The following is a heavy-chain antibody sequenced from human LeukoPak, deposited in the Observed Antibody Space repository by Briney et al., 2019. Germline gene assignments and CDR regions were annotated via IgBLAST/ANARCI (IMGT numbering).Heavy chain of an antibody. CDR1: GGTFSSYA. D-gene: IGHD5-24*01. CDR2: ISAYNGNT. CDR3: ARELDGHY. V-gene: IGHV1-18*01. J-gene: IGHJ4*02. Sequence: VASVKVSCKASGGTFSSYAISWVRQAPGQGLEWMGWISAYNGNTNYAQKLQGRVTMTTDTSTSTAYMELRSLRSDDTAVYYCARELDGHYWGQGTLVTVSS.